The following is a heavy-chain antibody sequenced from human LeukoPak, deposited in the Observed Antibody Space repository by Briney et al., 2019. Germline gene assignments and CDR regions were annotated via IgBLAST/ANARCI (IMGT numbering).Heavy chain of an antibody. V-gene: IGHV4-59*12. Sequence: SETLSLTCTVSGGSISSYYWSWIRQPPGKGLEWIGYIYYSGSTNYNPSLKSRVTISVDTSKNLFSLKLSSVTAADTAVYYCARDGVVGLYYFDYWGQGTLVTVSS. CDR1: GGSISSYY. CDR2: IYYSGST. J-gene: IGHJ4*02. CDR3: ARDGVVGLYYFDY. D-gene: IGHD1-26*01.